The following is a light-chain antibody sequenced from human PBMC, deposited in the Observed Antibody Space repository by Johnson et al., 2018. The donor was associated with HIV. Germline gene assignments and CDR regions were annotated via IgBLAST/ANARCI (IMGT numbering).Light chain of an antibody. V-gene: IGLV1-51*01. Sequence: QSVLTQPPSVSAAPGQKVTISCSGSSSNIGRNYVSWYQQLPGTAPKLLIFDNNKRPSGIPDRFSGSKSGTSATLGITGLQTGAEDDYYCGTWDSSLSAGGANYVFGTGTKVTVL. CDR3: GTWDSSLSAGGANYV. CDR2: DNN. CDR1: SSNIGRNY. J-gene: IGLJ1*01.